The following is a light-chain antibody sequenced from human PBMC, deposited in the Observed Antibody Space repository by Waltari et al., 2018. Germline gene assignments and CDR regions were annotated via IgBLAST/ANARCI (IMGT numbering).Light chain of an antibody. V-gene: IGLV7-46*01. CDR2: YTS. J-gene: IGLJ2*01. CDR1: TGAVTSGHY. CDR3: LLSYSGARV. Sequence: QAVVTQEPSLTVSPGGTVTLTCGSSTGAVTSGHYPYWFQQKPGQAPRTLIYYTSNKHSWTPARFSGSLLGGKAALTRSGAQPEDEAEYYCLLSYSGARVFGGGTKLTVL.